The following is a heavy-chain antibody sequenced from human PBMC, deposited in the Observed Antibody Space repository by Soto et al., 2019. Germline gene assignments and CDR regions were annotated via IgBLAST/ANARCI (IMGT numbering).Heavy chain of an antibody. CDR2: ITGDASSI. Sequence: EVQLVESGGGLVQPGGSLRLSCAASGFTFSDYWMHWGRQAPGKGLVWVSRITGDASSIAYADSVRGRFTISRDNAKNTLYLQTNSLRAEDTAVYYCARGLRGYYGKDVWGQGTTVTVSS. CDR1: GFTFSDYW. D-gene: IGHD4-17*01. CDR3: ARGLRGYYGKDV. V-gene: IGHV3-74*01. J-gene: IGHJ6*02.